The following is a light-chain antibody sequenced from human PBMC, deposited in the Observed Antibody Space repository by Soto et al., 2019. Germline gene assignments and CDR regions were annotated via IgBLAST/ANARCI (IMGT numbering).Light chain of an antibody. J-gene: IGLJ1*01. CDR3: FSFTTTSTHV. CDR2: AVN. V-gene: IGLV2-14*01. CDR1: SRDVSAYDY. Sequence: QSVLTQLASLFGSPGRSKTISCTGTSRDVSAYDYVSSFPQHPRKPPKLMISAVNNRPSRVSNRFSGSTSGNTAYLTISRLQVEDQAEYFCFSFTTTSTHVFGTGTKVTVL.